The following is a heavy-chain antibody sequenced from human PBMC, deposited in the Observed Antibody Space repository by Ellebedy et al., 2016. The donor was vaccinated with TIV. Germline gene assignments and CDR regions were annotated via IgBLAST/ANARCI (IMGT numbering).Heavy chain of an antibody. Sequence: GESLKISXAASGFTFSTFWMSWVRQAPAKGLEWLANIKVDGSNKYYVDSVKGRFTISKDNAKNSLYLQMDSLRVEDTAIYYCVRGGGSFDYWGQGALVTVSS. CDR1: GFTFSTFW. J-gene: IGHJ4*02. V-gene: IGHV3-7*01. D-gene: IGHD1-26*01. CDR2: IKVDGSNK. CDR3: VRGGGSFDY.